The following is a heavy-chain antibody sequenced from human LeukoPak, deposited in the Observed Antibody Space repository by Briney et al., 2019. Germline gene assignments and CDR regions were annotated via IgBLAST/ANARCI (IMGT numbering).Heavy chain of an antibody. Sequence: GGSLTLSCEASGFTFSGYSMNWVRQAPGKGLEWVSYISESSSHTYNADSVKGRFTISRDNAKNSLYLQMNSLRVEDTGIYYCARDRAVKARIGGMDVWGQGTTVIVSS. CDR2: ISESSSHT. V-gene: IGHV3-21*06. CDR1: GFTFSGYS. CDR3: ARDRAVKARIGGMDV. D-gene: IGHD5-24*01. J-gene: IGHJ6*02.